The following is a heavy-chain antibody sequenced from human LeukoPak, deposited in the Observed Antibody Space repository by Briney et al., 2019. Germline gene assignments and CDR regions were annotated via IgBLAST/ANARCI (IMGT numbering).Heavy chain of an antibody. CDR3: ARRVIESAVISEHNWFDP. V-gene: IGHV4-59*08. Sequence: SETLSLTCTVSGDSISSYFWSWIRQPPGKGLEWIGSIHYTGRTNYNPSLKSRVTISVDTTTNQFSLKLSSVTAADTAVYYCARRVIESAVISEHNWFDPWGQGTLVTVSS. CDR2: IHYTGRT. J-gene: IGHJ5*02. D-gene: IGHD3-3*02. CDR1: GDSISSYF.